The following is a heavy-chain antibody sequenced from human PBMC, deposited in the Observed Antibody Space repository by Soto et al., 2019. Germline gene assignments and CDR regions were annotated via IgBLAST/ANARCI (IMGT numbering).Heavy chain of an antibody. J-gene: IGHJ6*01. CDR1: GYTFISYG. D-gene: IGHD2-8*01. V-gene: IGHV1-18*03. CDR2: ISAYNGNT. Sequence: ASVKVSCKASGYTFISYGISWVRQAPGQGLEWMGWISAYNGNTKYAQKFQGRVTMTTDTSTSTAYMELRSLRSDDMFLYYCARAGKNFIHGACSFYGMFGWGQ. CDR3: ARAGKNFIHGACSFYGMFG.